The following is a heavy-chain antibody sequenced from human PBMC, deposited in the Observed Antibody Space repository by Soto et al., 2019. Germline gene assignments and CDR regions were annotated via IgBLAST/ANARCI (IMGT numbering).Heavy chain of an antibody. V-gene: IGHV3-30-3*01. CDR1: GFTFSSYA. CDR2: ISHEGINK. Sequence: QVLLVDSGGGLVQPGRSLRLSCAASGFTFSSYAMNWVRQAPGKGLEWVALISHEGINKYYADSGRGRFTISRDRATNSLYRQMNRRRAAGTAVCYGRRCTSTCCHWGSDYWGQGTLVTVSS. J-gene: IGHJ4*01. D-gene: IGHD2-2*01. CDR3: RRCTSTCCHWGSDY.